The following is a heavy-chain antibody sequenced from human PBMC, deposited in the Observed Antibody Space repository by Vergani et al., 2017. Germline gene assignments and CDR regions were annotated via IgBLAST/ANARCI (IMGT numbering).Heavy chain of an antibody. CDR3: ARDSYYGSGSYFN. CDR2: ISWNSGSI. J-gene: IGHJ4*02. V-gene: IGHV3-9*01. D-gene: IGHD3-10*01. CDR1: GFTFDDYA. Sequence: EVQLVESGGGLVQPGRSLRLSCAASGFTFDDYAMHWVRQAPGKGLEWVSGISWNSGSIGYADSVKGRFTISRDNAKNSLYLQMNSLRAEDTALYYCARDSYYGSGSYFNWGQGTLVTVSS.